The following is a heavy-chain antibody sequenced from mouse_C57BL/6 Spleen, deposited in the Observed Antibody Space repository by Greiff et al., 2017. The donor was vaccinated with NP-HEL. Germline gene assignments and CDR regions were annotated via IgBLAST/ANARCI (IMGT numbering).Heavy chain of an antibody. Sequence: VQLQQPGAELVRPGSSVKLSCKASGYTFTSYWMDWVKQRPGQGLEWIGNIYPSDSETHYNQKFKDKATLTVDKSSSTAYMQLSSLTSEDSAVYYCARVDDYDGFAYWGQGTLVTVSA. CDR3: ARVDDYDGFAY. J-gene: IGHJ3*01. V-gene: IGHV1-61*01. CDR2: IYPSDSET. CDR1: GYTFTSYW. D-gene: IGHD2-4*01.